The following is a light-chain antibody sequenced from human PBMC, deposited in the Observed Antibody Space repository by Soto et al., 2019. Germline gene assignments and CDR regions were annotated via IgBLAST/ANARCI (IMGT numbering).Light chain of an antibody. Sequence: QPALTQPASVSGSPGQSITISCTGTSSDFGAYNYVSWYQQYPGKVPKLLIYNVSNRPSGVSNRFSGSKSGNTASLTISGLQAEDEADYFCTSYTSGSLYVFGTGTKVTVL. V-gene: IGLV2-14*01. J-gene: IGLJ1*01. CDR1: SSDFGAYNY. CDR2: NVS. CDR3: TSYTSGSLYV.